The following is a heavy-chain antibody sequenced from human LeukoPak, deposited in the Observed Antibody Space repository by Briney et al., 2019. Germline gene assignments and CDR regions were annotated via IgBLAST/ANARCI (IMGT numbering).Heavy chain of an antibody. CDR3: ARDHWYSSGWYSYYYMDV. CDR1: GGTFSSYA. Sequence: GASVKVSCKASGGTFSSYAISWLRQAPGQGLEWMGRIIPIFGTANYAQKFQGRVTVTTDESTSTAYMELSSLRSEHTAVYYCARDHWYSSGWYSYYYMDVWGKGTTVTVSS. V-gene: IGHV1-69*05. D-gene: IGHD6-19*01. CDR2: IIPIFGTA. J-gene: IGHJ6*03.